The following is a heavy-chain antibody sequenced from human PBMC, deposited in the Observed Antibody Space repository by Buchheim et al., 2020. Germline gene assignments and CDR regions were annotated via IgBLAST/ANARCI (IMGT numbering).Heavy chain of an antibody. CDR2: ISSSGSTI. Sequence: EVQLVESGGGLVQPGGSLRLSCAASGFNFSSYEMNWVRQATGKGLEWVSYISSSGSTIYYADSVKGRFTISRDNAKNSLYLHMSSLRAEDTAVYYCAREFKSGSYGIFSAFDIWGQGA. CDR3: AREFKSGSYGIFSAFDI. D-gene: IGHD1-26*01. J-gene: IGHJ3*02. CDR1: GFNFSSYE. V-gene: IGHV3-48*03.